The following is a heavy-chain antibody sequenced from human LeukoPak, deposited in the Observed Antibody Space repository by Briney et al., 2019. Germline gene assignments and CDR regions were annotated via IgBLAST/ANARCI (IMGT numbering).Heavy chain of an antibody. CDR3: ARVRSSGSPLDY. J-gene: IGHJ4*02. CDR1: GFTFSDYY. CDR2: ISNSGTST. V-gene: IGHV3-11*05. Sequence: GGSLRLSCAASGFTFSDYYMSWIRQAPGKGLEWVSYISNSGTSTNYADSVKGRFSISRDNAEKSLYLQLDSLTAEDTAVYYCARVRSSGSPLDYWGQGTLVTVSS. D-gene: IGHD3-10*01.